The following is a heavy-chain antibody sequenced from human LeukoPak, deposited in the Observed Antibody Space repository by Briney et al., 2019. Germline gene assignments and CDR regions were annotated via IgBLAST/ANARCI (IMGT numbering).Heavy chain of an antibody. CDR3: ARGDCSGSICYSPMDV. D-gene: IGHD2-21*01. CDR1: GGSISSYY. Sequence: PSETLSLTCTVSGGSISSYYWSWIRQPPGKGLEWIGSIYYGSVFYSVSTYYNPSLKSRVTMSGDTSKNQFSLKVSSVTAADTAVYYCARGDCSGSICYSPMDVWGTGTTVTVSS. V-gene: IGHV4-59*04. J-gene: IGHJ6*03. CDR2: IYYGSVFYSVST.